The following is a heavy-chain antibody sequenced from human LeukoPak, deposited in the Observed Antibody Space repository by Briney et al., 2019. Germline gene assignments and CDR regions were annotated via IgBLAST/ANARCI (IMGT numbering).Heavy chain of an antibody. CDR1: GGSISSYY. CDR3: ARYISRDYGVGAFDI. V-gene: IGHV4-59*01. J-gene: IGHJ3*02. D-gene: IGHD4-17*01. Sequence: SETLSLTCTVSGGSISSYYWSWIRQPPGKGLEWIGYIYYSGSTNYNPSLKGRVTISVDTSKNQFSLKLSSVTAADTAVYYCARYISRDYGVGAFDIWGQGTMVAVSS. CDR2: IYYSGST.